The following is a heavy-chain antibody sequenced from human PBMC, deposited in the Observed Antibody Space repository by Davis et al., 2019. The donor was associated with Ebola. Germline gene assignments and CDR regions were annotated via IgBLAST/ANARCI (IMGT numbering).Heavy chain of an antibody. CDR3: ARVLLSRCSSTSCYENFDY. CDR1: GYTFTSYA. CDR2: INTNTGNP. Sequence: ASVKVSCKASGYTFTSYAMNWVRQAPGQGLEWMGWINTNTGNPTYAQGFTGRFVFSLDTSVSTAYLQISSLKAEDTAVYYCARVLLSRCSSTSCYENFDYWGQGTLVTVSS. D-gene: IGHD2-2*01. V-gene: IGHV7-4-1*02. J-gene: IGHJ4*02.